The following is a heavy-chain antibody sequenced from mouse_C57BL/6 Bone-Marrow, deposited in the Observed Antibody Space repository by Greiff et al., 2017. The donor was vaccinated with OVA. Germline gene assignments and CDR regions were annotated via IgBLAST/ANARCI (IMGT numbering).Heavy chain of an antibody. Sequence: VKLQQPGTELVKPGASVKLSCKASGYTFTSYWMHWVKQRPGQGLEWIGNINPSNGGTNYNEKFKSKATLTVDKSSSTAYMQLSSLTSEDSAVYYCARERDYYYGSSPFEDWGQGTTLTVSS. CDR1: GYTFTSYW. V-gene: IGHV1-53*01. CDR2: INPSNGGT. J-gene: IGHJ2*01. D-gene: IGHD1-1*01. CDR3: ARERDYYYGSSPFED.